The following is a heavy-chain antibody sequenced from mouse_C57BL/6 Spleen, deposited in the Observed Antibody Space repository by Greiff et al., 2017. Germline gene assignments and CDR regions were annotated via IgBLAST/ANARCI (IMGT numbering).Heavy chain of an antibody. Sequence: QVQLQQSGAELVRPGTSVKVSCKASGYAFTNYLIEWVKQRPGQGLEWIGVINPGCGGTHYNEKFKGKATLTADKSSSTAYMQLSGLTSEDSAVYFWARHYGSSSAWFAYWGKGTLVTVSA. CDR3: ARHYGSSSAWFAY. J-gene: IGHJ3*01. D-gene: IGHD1-1*01. CDR2: INPGCGGT. V-gene: IGHV1-54*01. CDR1: GYAFTNYL.